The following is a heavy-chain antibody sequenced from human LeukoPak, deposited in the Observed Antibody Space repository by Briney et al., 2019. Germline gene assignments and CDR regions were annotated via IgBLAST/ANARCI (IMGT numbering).Heavy chain of an antibody. CDR3: ARGSFYRGGAGY. Sequence: PSQTLSLTCTVSGGSISSGGYYWSWIRQHPGKGLEWIGYIYYSGSTYYNPSLESRVTISVDTSKNQFSLKLSSVTAADTAVYYCARGSFYRGGAGYWGQGTLVTVSS. D-gene: IGHD2-21*01. CDR1: GGSISSGGYY. V-gene: IGHV4-31*03. CDR2: IYYSGST. J-gene: IGHJ4*02.